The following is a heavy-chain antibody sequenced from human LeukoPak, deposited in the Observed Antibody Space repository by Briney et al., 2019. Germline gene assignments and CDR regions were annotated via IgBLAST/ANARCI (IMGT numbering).Heavy chain of an antibody. Sequence: GESLKISCKGSGYSFTSYWIGWVRQMPGKGLELMGIIYPGDSDTRYSPSFQGQVTISVDKSISTAYLQWSSLKASDTAMYYCARQPPYSSGWYGADYWGQGTLVTVSS. CDR2: IYPGDSDT. D-gene: IGHD6-19*01. CDR3: ARQPPYSSGWYGADY. J-gene: IGHJ4*02. V-gene: IGHV5-51*01. CDR1: GYSFTSYW.